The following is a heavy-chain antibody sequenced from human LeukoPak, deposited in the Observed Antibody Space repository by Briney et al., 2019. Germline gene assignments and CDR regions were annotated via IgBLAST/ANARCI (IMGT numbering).Heavy chain of an antibody. J-gene: IGHJ5*02. V-gene: IGHV1-46*01. Sequence: ASVKVSCKASGNTFSSDYMHWLRQAPGQGLEWMGMINPSGGTSDGTRYAQRFQGRLTVTSDTSTSTVYMELSSLTSEDTAVYYCARSRMMFCSPTRCVGSWLDPWGQGTLVTVS. CDR3: ARSRMMFCSPTRCVGSWLDP. CDR1: GNTFSSDY. D-gene: IGHD2-2*01. CDR2: INPSGGTSDGT.